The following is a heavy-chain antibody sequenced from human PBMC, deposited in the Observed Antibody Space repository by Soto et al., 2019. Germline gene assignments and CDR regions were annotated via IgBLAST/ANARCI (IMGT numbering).Heavy chain of an antibody. J-gene: IGHJ6*02. CDR1: GGTFSSYA. Sequence: QVQLVQSGAEVKKPGSSVKVSCKASGGTFSSYAISWVRQAPGQGLEWMGGIIPISGTANYAQKFQGRVTITPDESTSTVSMELSSLRSADTAVYFCARSQGSSTSLEIYYYYYYGMDVWGQGTTVTVSS. CDR2: IIPISGTA. V-gene: IGHV1-69*01. CDR3: ARSQGSSTSLEIYYYYYYGMDV. D-gene: IGHD2-2*01.